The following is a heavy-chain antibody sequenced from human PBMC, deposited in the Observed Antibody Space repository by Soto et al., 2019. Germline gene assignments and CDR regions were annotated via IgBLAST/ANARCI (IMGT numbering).Heavy chain of an antibody. CDR1: GFTFSSYS. CDR3: VRDGSGNLYLNWFDP. CDR2: ISSHSSTL. D-gene: IGHD6-19*01. Sequence: GGSLRLSCAASGFTFSSYSMNWVRQAPGKGLEGISYISSHSSTLYYADSVKGRFTISRDNAGNSLYLQMNSLRDEDTAVYYWVRDGSGNLYLNWFDPWGQGTLVTVSS. J-gene: IGHJ5*02. V-gene: IGHV3-48*02.